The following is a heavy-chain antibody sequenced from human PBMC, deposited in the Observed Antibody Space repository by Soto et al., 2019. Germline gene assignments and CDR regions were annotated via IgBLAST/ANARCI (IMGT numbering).Heavy chain of an antibody. CDR2: INPHGGST. CDR1: RATFTSYY. D-gene: IGHD1-26*01. Sequence: GASVKVSCKAPRATFTSYYINWVRQAPGQGLEWMGVINPHGGSTAYAQKFKGRVTLTRDTSASTVYMEVSSLTSEDTAMYYCARSSGGNFGIIIEGTNWFGPWGQGTRVTVSS. CDR3: ARSSGGNFGIIIEGTNWFGP. J-gene: IGHJ5*02. V-gene: IGHV1-46*01.